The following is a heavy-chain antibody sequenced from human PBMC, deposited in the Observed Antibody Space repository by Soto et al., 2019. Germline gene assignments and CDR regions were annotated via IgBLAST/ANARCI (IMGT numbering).Heavy chain of an antibody. CDR2: IYYSGST. Sequence: SETLSLTCTVSGGSISSSSYYWGWIRQPPGKGLEWIGSIYYSGSTYYNPSLKSRVTISVDTSKNQFSLKLSSVTAADTAVFYCASAPDIVVVVAATRLGDYWGQGTLVTVSS. CDR1: GGSISSSSYY. CDR3: ASAPDIVVVVAATRLGDY. D-gene: IGHD2-15*01. J-gene: IGHJ4*02. V-gene: IGHV4-39*01.